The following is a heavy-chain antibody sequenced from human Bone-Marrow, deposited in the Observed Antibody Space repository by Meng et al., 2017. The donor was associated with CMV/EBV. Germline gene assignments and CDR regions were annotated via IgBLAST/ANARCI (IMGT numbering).Heavy chain of an antibody. D-gene: IGHD2-2*01. V-gene: IGHV1-2*02. CDR2: INPNSGGT. Sequence: ASVKVSCKASGYTFTGYYMHWVRQAPGQGLEWMGWINPNSGGTNYAQKFQGRVTMTRDTSISTAYMELSRLRSDDTAVYYCARDIVVVPTAIITGMDVGGQGTTVTVSS. J-gene: IGHJ6*02. CDR3: ARDIVVVPTAIITGMDV. CDR1: GYTFTGYY.